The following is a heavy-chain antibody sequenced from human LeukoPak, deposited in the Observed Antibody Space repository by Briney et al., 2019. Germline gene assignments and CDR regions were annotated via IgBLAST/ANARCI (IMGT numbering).Heavy chain of an antibody. Sequence: GGSLRLSCAASGFTFSSYSMNWVRQAPGKGLEWVSSISSSSSYIYYADSVKGRFTISRDNAKNSLYLQMNSLRAEDTAVYYCAREIFGSGSYPDYWGQGTLVTVSS. CDR2: ISSSSSYI. CDR1: GFTFSSYS. J-gene: IGHJ4*02. V-gene: IGHV3-21*01. CDR3: AREIFGSGSYPDY. D-gene: IGHD3-10*01.